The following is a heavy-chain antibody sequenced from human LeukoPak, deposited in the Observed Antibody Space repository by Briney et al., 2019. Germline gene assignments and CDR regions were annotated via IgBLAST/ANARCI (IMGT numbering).Heavy chain of an antibody. CDR1: GFTFSSYY. Sequence: PGGSLRLSCAASGFTFSSYYMHWVRQATGKGLEWVSAIGTAGDTYYPGSVKGRFTISRENAKNSLYLQMNSLRAGDTAVYYCARAGLGSAMVSAFDIWGQGTMVTVSS. CDR3: ARAGLGSAMVSAFDI. CDR2: IGTAGDT. V-gene: IGHV3-13*01. D-gene: IGHD5-18*01. J-gene: IGHJ3*02.